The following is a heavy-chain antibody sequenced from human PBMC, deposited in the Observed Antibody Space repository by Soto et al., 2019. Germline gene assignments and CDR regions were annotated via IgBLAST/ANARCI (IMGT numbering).Heavy chain of an antibody. V-gene: IGHV3-11*01. D-gene: IGHD3-3*01. CDR2: ISSSGSTI. CDR1: GFTFSDYY. CDR3: ARDLMSYDFWSGYYALHDAFDI. Sequence: QVQLVESGGGLVKPGGSLRLSCAASGFTFSDYYMSWIRQAPGKGLEWVSYISSSGSTIYYADSVKGRFTISRDNAKNSLYLQMNSLRAEDTAVYYCARDLMSYDFWSGYYALHDAFDIWGQGTMVTVSS. J-gene: IGHJ3*02.